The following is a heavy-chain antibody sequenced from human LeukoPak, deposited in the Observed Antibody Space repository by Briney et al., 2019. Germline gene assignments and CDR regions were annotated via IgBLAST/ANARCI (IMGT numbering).Heavy chain of an antibody. V-gene: IGHV4-59*08. Sequence: PSETLSLTCTVSGGSISSDFWSWIRQSPGKGLEWVGYISYSGITNYNPSLNSRVTISVDTSKNQFSLRLRSVTAADTAVYFGAGDIAAINIPGSRLDPWGQGTLVTVSS. CDR2: ISYSGIT. J-gene: IGHJ5*02. CDR3: AGDIAAINIPGSRLDP. D-gene: IGHD6-13*01. CDR1: GGSISSDF.